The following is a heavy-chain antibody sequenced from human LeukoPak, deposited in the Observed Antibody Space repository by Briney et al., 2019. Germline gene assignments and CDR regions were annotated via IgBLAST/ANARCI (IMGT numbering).Heavy chain of an antibody. J-gene: IGHJ6*03. D-gene: IGHD2-2*01. CDR2: IIPIFGTA. CDR1: GGTFSSYA. V-gene: IGHV1-69*05. Sequence: SVKVSCKASGGTFSSYAISWVRQAPGQGLEWMGGIIPIFGTANYAQKFQGRVTITTAESTSTAYMGLSSLRSEDTAVYYCASAKIVVPAVKYYYYMDVWGKRSKVTVSS. CDR3: ASAKIVVPAVKYYYYMDV.